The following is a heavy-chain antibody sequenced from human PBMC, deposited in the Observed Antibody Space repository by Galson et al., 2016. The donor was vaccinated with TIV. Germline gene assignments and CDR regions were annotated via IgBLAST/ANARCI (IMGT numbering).Heavy chain of an antibody. CDR2: ISPYNGRT. V-gene: IGHV1-18*01. J-gene: IGHJ5*02. CDR3: ARDWAPMTAVASFWFDP. D-gene: IGHD4-23*01. CDR1: GYTFINFG. Sequence: SVKVSCKASGYTFINFGISWLRQAPGQGLEWMGWISPYNGRTKYSQKFQGRVTLTTGSVTSSADMELRSLRSGDTAVYFCARDWAPMTAVASFWFDPWGPGTLVTVSS.